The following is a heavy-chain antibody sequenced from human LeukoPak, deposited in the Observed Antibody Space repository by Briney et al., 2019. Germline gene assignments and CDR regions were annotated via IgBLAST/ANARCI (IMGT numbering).Heavy chain of an antibody. Sequence: SGRSLRLSCAASGFTFSSYAMHWVRQAPGKGLEWVAVISYDGSNKYYADSVKGRFTISRDNAKNSLYLQMNSLRAEDTAVYYCAREGRYPCGGDCYDYYYYYMDVWGKGTTVTVSS. CDR1: GFTFSSYA. CDR2: ISYDGSNK. CDR3: AREGRYPCGGDCYDYYYYYMDV. J-gene: IGHJ6*03. V-gene: IGHV3-30*04. D-gene: IGHD2-21*02.